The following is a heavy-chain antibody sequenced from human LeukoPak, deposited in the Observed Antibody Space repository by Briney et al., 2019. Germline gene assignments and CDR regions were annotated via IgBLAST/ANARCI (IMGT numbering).Heavy chain of an antibody. CDR1: GFTFDDYA. CDR2: ISWNSGSI. CDR3: AKDMGSGRGGAFDI. Sequence: GGSLRLSCAASGFTFDDYAMHWVRQAPGKGLEWVSGISWNSGSIGYADSVKGRFTISRDNAKNSLYLQMNSLRAEDTALYYCAKDMGSGRGGAFDIWGQGTMVTVSS. V-gene: IGHV3-9*01. D-gene: IGHD1-26*01. J-gene: IGHJ3*02.